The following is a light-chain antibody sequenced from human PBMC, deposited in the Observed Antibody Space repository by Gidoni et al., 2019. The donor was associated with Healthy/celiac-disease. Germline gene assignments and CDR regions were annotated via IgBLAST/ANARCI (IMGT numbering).Light chain of an antibody. J-gene: IGKJ1*01. CDR2: KAS. CDR1: QSISSW. CDR3: QQYNSYPRT. V-gene: IGKV1-5*03. Sequence: DIQLTQPPSTQSASVGDRVTITRRPSQSISSWLAWYQQKPGKAPKLLIYKASSLESGVPSRFSGSGSGTEFTLTISSLQPDDFATYYCQQYNSYPRTFGQGTKVEIK.